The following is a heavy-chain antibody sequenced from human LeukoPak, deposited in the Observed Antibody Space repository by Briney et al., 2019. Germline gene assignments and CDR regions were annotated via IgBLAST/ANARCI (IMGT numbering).Heavy chain of an antibody. CDR1: GYNFNAYY. D-gene: IGHD3-10*01. Sequence: ASVKVSCKASGYNFNAYYLHWVRQAPGQGLEWMAWIKPDSGVTNYAQRFQGWVTMTRDTAISTAYMELRRLTSDDTAVYYCARMGDSGSYGFDIWGQGTMVTVSS. V-gene: IGHV1-2*04. CDR2: IKPDSGVT. J-gene: IGHJ3*02. CDR3: ARMGDSGSYGFDI.